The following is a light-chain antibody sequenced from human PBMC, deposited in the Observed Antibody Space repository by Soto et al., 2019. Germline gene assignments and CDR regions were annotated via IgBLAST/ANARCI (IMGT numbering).Light chain of an antibody. CDR2: GAS. CDR3: QQYGGSTLT. Sequence: EIVMTQSPATLSVSPGERATLSCRASQSVSSNLAWYQQKPGQAPRLLIYGASARATGVPARFSGSGSGTDFTLTISRLEPEDFAVYYCQQYGGSTLTFGQGTRLEI. CDR1: QSVSSN. V-gene: IGKV3-15*01. J-gene: IGKJ5*01.